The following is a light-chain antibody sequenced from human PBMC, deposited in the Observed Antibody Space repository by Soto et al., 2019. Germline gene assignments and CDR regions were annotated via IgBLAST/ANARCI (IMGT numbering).Light chain of an antibody. CDR2: GAS. Sequence: SLATRSVSPGERATLSCRASQSISSCLAWYQQKPGQAPKLLIYGASSLETGIPSRFSGSGSGTEFTLTISSLQPDDFATYYCQQYNSYPWTFGQGTKVDIK. V-gene: IGKV1-5*01. CDR3: QQYNSYPWT. J-gene: IGKJ1*01. CDR1: QSISSC.